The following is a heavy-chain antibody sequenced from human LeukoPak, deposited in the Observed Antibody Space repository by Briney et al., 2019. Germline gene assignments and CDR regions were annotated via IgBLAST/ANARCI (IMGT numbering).Heavy chain of an antibody. Sequence: ASVKVSCKASGYTFTSYDINWVRQATGQGLEWMGWINPNSGGTNYAQKFQGRVTLTRDTSINTAYMELSRLRSDDTAVYYCARVLRYYDILSKPFDYWGQGTLVTVSS. CDR3: ARVLRYYDILSKPFDY. V-gene: IGHV1-2*02. J-gene: IGHJ4*02. CDR2: INPNSGGT. D-gene: IGHD3-9*01. CDR1: GYTFTSYD.